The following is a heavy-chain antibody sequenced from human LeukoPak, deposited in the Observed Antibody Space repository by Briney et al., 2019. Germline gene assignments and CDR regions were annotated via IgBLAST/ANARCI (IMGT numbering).Heavy chain of an antibody. V-gene: IGHV4-34*01. CDR2: INHTGST. Sequence: SETLFLTCTVYGGSFSGYYWSWIRQPPGKGLEWIGEINHTGSTNYNPSLKSRVTISLDTSKNQFSLKLSSVTAADTAVYYCASMVRGVITNWFDPWGQGTLVTVSS. D-gene: IGHD3-10*01. CDR1: GGSFSGYY. J-gene: IGHJ5*02. CDR3: ASMVRGVITNWFDP.